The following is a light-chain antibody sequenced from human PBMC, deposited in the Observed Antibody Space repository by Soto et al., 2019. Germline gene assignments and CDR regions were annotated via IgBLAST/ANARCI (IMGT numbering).Light chain of an antibody. CDR1: QSVSSNY. CDR3: QQHGGSPSYT. CDR2: GAS. V-gene: IGKV3-20*01. Sequence: EIVLTQSPGTLSLSPGERATLSCRASQSVSSNYLAWYQQKPGQAPMLLIYGASSRATGITDRFSGSGSGTDFTLTISRLEPEDFAVYYCQQHGGSPSYTFGQGTKLEIQ. J-gene: IGKJ2*01.